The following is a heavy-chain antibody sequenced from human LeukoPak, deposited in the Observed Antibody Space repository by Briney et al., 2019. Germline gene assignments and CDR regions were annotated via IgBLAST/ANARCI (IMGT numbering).Heavy chain of an antibody. Sequence: PSETLSLTCTVSGGSISSSSYYWGWIRQPPGKGLEWIGSIYYSGSTYYNPSLKSRVTISVDTSKNQFSLKLSSVTAADTAVYYCARESVAERFDCWSQGSLVTVSS. D-gene: IGHD1-1*01. CDR3: ARESVAERFDC. CDR1: GGSISSSSYY. J-gene: IGHJ4*02. V-gene: IGHV4-39*02. CDR2: IYYSGST.